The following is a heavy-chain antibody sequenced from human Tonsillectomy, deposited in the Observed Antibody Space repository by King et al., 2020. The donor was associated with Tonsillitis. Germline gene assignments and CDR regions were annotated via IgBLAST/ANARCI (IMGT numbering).Heavy chain of an antibody. CDR3: ARELYYYDSSGYPDY. J-gene: IGHJ4*02. D-gene: IGHD3-22*01. CDR1: GYTFTSYG. CDR2: VSAYNANT. V-gene: IGHV1-18*01. Sequence: VQLVQSGAEVKKPGASVKVSCKASGYTFTSYGICWVRQAPGQGLEWMGWVSAYNANTNYAQRLQGRATMTTDTSTATVYMELRSLRSDDTAVYYCARELYYYDSSGYPDYWGQGTLVTVSS.